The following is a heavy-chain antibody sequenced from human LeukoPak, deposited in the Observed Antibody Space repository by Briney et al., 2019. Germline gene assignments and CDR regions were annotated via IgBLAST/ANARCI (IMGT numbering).Heavy chain of an antibody. J-gene: IGHJ4*02. Sequence: ASVKVSCKASGFTFTSSAMQWVRQARGQRLEWIGWIVVGSGNTNYAQKFQERVTITRDMSTSTAYMELSSLRSEDTAAYYCAANYGDSFNFDYWGQGTLVTVSS. CDR1: GFTFTSSA. V-gene: IGHV1-58*02. CDR2: IVVGSGNT. CDR3: AANYGDSFNFDY. D-gene: IGHD4-17*01.